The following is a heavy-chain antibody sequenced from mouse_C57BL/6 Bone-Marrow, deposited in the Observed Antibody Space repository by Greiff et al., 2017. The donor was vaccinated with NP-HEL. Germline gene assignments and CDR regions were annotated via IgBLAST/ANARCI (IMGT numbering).Heavy chain of an antibody. V-gene: IGHV1-69*01. CDR1: GYTFTSYW. Sequence: VQLQQSGAELVMPGASVKLSCKASGYTFTSYWMHWVKQRPGQGLEWIGEIDPSDSYTNYNQKFKGKSTLTVDKSSSTAYMQLSSLTSEDSAVYYCATNGDGDFDYWGQGTTLTVSS. CDR3: ATNGDGDFDY. J-gene: IGHJ2*01. CDR2: IDPSDSYT. D-gene: IGHD4-1*01.